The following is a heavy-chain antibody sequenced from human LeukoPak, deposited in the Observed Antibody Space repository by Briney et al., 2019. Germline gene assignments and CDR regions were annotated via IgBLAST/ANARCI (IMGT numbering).Heavy chain of an antibody. CDR1: GLTVSSNY. CDR3: ARGGPGVFAY. CDR2: MYSGGNT. V-gene: IGHV3-53*01. J-gene: IGHJ4*02. Sequence: PGGSLRLSCAASGLTVSSNYMTWVRQAPGKGLEWLSVMYSGGNTYYAASVEGRFTISRDNSKNTVYLQMNSLRAEDTAVYFCARGGPGVFAYWGQGTLVTVSS. D-gene: IGHD3-10*01.